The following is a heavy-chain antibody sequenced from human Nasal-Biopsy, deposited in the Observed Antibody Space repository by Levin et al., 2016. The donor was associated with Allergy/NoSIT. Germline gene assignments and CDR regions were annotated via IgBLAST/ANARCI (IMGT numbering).Heavy chain of an antibody. J-gene: IGHJ3*02. CDR1: GFTFSNAW. V-gene: IGHV3-15*01. D-gene: IGHD3-22*01. CDR3: TTETYYIDSSGHLNDAFDI. Sequence: GGSLRLSCAASGFTFSNAWMSWVRQAPGKGLEWVGRIKSNSDGGTTDYAAPVRGRFMISRDDSKNTLYLQMNSLKSEDTAVYYCTTETYYIDSSGHLNDAFDIWGRGTLVTVSS. CDR2: IKSNSDGGTT.